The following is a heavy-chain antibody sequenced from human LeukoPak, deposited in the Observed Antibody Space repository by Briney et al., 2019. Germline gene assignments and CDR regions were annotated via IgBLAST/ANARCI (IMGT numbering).Heavy chain of an antibody. CDR2: INHSGST. Sequence: SETLSLTCGVHGGSFSGYYWSWLRQPPGKGLEWIGEINHSGSTNYNPSLKSRVTISVDTSKNQFSLKLSSVTAADTAVYYCARSLAFDYWGQGTLVTVSS. V-gene: IGHV4-34*01. CDR3: ARSLAFDY. CDR1: GGSFSGYY. D-gene: IGHD3-16*02. J-gene: IGHJ4*02.